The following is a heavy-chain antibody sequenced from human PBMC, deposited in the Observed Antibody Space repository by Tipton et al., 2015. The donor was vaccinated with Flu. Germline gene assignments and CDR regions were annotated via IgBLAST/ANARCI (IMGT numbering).Heavy chain of an antibody. CDR2: IYYSGST. Sequence: TLSLTCTVSGGSISSSSYYWGWIRQPPGKGLEWIGSIYYSGSTYYNPSLKSRVTISVDTSKNQFSLKLSSVTAADTAVYYCARSLTYCYDSSGYAFDIWGQGTVVTVSS. J-gene: IGHJ3*02. D-gene: IGHD3-22*01. CDR1: GGSISSSSYY. CDR3: ARSLTYCYDSSGYAFDI. V-gene: IGHV4-39*07.